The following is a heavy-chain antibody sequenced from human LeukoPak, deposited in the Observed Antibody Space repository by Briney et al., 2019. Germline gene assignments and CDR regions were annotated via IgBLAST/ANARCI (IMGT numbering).Heavy chain of an antibody. J-gene: IGHJ3*02. CDR1: GGSISSYY. V-gene: IGHV4-4*07. CDR2: IYTSGST. D-gene: IGHD2-21*01. Sequence: SETLSLTCTVSGGSISSYYWSWIRQPAGKGLEWIGRIYTSGSTNYNPSLKSRVTMSVDTSKNQFSLKLSSVTAADTAVYYCARENNPYCGGDCYETAFDIWGQGTMVAVSS. CDR3: ARENNPYCGGDCYETAFDI.